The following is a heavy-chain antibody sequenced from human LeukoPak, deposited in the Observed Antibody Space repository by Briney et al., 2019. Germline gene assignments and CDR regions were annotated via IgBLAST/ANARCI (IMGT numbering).Heavy chain of an antibody. CDR2: ISAYNGNT. V-gene: IGHV1-18*01. CDR3: ARGMDTAMATEADY. J-gene: IGHJ4*02. CDR1: GYTFTNYG. D-gene: IGHD5-18*01. Sequence: GASVKVSCKASGYTFTNYGISWVRQAPGQGLQWMGWISAYNGNTDYAQKFQGRVTMTTDTSTSTAYMELRSLRSDDTAVYYCARGMDTAMATEADYWGQGTLVTVSS.